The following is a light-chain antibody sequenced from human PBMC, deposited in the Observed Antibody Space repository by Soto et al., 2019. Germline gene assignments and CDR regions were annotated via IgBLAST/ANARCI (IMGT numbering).Light chain of an antibody. CDR3: CSYAGTYPFVV. CDR2: DVT. V-gene: IGLV2-11*01. CDR1: SRSVGDYNF. J-gene: IGLJ2*01. Sequence: QSALTQLRSMSGSPGQSVTISCTGTSRSVGDYNFVSWYQQHPGKAPKLMIYDVTRRPSGVPARFSGSKSGNTASLTISGLQAEDEADYYCCSYAGTYPFVVFGGGTKVTVL.